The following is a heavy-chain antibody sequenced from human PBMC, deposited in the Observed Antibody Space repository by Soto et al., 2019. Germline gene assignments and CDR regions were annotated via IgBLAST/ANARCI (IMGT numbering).Heavy chain of an antibody. CDR2: ITPFNGNT. D-gene: IGHD3-10*01. J-gene: IGHJ3*02. Sequence: GASVKVSCKASGYTFTYRYLHWVRQAPGQALEWMGWITPFNGNTNYAQKFQDRVTITRDRSMSTAYMELSSLRSEDTAMYYCARSEGSGSYDMPSDAFDIWGQGTMVTVSS. V-gene: IGHV1-45*02. CDR1: GYTFTYRY. CDR3: ARSEGSGSYDMPSDAFDI.